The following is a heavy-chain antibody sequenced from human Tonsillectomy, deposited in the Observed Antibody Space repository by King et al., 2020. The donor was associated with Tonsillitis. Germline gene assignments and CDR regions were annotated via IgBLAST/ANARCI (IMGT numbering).Heavy chain of an antibody. D-gene: IGHD3-9*01. CDR1: GGSISSYY. J-gene: IGHJ2*01. V-gene: IGHV4-4*07. CDR3: ARAYYDIADWYFDL. CDR2: MHSSGKN. Sequence: QLQESGPGLVKPSETLSLTCTVSGGSISSYYWNWIRQPAGKGLEWIGRMHSSGKNNYSPYLKSRVTMSVDTSKNQFSLQLSSVTAADTAVYYCARAYYDIADWYFDLWGRGSLVTVSS.